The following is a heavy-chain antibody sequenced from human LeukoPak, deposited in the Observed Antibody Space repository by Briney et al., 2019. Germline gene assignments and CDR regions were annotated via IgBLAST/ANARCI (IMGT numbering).Heavy chain of an antibody. CDR3: ARGFDY. CDR2: ISNSGSKI. J-gene: IGHJ4*02. CDR1: GFTFSTYW. V-gene: IGHV3-11*01. Sequence: GGSLRLSCEASGFTFSTYWMSWVRQAPGKGLEWVSYISNSGSKIFYADSVKGRFTISRDNAKNSLYLQMNSLRAEDTAVYYCARGFDYWGQGTLVTVS.